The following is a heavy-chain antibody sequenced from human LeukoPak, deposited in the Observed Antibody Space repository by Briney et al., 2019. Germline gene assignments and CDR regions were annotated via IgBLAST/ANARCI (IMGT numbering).Heavy chain of an antibody. V-gene: IGHV4-59*12. CDR1: GDSIRSYY. D-gene: IGHD3-16*01. Sequence: SETLSLTCTVSGDSIRSYYWSWLRQRPGKGLEWIGNIHYSGSTKYNPSLRSRVTITVDTSNNQFLLRVTSLTAADTAVYYCAGLGAHHDAFDVWGQGTLVTVSS. CDR3: AGLGAHHDAFDV. J-gene: IGHJ3*01. CDR2: IHYSGST.